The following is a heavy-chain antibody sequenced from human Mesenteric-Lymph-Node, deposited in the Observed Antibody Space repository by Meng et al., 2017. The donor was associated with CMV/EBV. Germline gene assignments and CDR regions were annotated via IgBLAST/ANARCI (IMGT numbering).Heavy chain of an antibody. D-gene: IGHD6-6*01. CDR2: INHSGST. V-gene: IGHV4-34*01. CDR3: ARGRWGSSSS. J-gene: IGHJ4*02. CDR1: GGSFSGYY. Sequence: GSLRLSCAVYGGSFSGYYWSWIRQPPGKGLEWIGEINHSGSTNYNPSLKSRVTISVDTSKNQFSLKLSSVTAADTAVYYCARGRWGSSSSWGQGTLVTVSS.